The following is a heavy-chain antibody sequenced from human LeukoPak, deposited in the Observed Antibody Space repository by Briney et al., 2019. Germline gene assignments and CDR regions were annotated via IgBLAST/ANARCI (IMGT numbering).Heavy chain of an antibody. Sequence: SETLSLTCTVSGASVGSAGYYWSWIRQPPGGGLEWIGYVYYIANTNYNPSLKSRVTMSVNPSRTQFSLKLNSVTAADTAIYYCARTQSQSGSYRYYFGYWGQGTLVTVSS. CDR2: VYYIANT. J-gene: IGHJ4*02. CDR3: ARTQSQSGSYRYYFGY. D-gene: IGHD1-26*01. V-gene: IGHV4-61*08. CDR1: GASVGSAGYY.